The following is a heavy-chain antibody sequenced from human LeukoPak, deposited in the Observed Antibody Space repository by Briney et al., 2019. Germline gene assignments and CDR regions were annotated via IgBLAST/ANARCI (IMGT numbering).Heavy chain of an antibody. J-gene: IGHJ5*02. D-gene: IGHD4/OR15-4a*01. CDR2: FYSGGST. CDR3: ARGQGASRGWFDP. V-gene: IGHV3-53*01. Sequence: GGSLRLSCAASGFTISSNYVTWVRQAPGKGLEWVSVFYSGGSTYYADSVQGRFTLSRDNSKNTVYLQMNSLRAEDTAVYYCARGQGASRGWFDPWGQGTLVTVSS. CDR1: GFTISSNY.